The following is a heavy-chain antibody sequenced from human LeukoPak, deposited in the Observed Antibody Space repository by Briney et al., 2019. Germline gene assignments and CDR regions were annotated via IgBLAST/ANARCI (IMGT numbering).Heavy chain of an antibody. CDR3: ARDKFLYCSGGSCYYFDY. CDR1: GFTFSSYA. CDR2: ISSSSSYI. V-gene: IGHV3-21*01. J-gene: IGHJ4*02. Sequence: GGSLGLSCAASGFTFSSYAMHWVRQAPGKGLEWVSSISSSSSYIYYADSVKGRFTISRDNAKNSLYLQMNSLRAEDTAVYYCARDKFLYCSGGSCYYFDYWGQGTLVTVSS. D-gene: IGHD2-15*01.